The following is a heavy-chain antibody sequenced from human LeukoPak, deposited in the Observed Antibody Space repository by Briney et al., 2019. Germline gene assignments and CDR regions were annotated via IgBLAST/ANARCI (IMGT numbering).Heavy chain of an antibody. Sequence: QSGGSLRLSCTASGFTFGDYAMTWVRQAPGKGLEWVGFIRTKANGGTTEYAASVKGRFTISRDDSKIIAYLQMNSLKIEDTAVYYCTRRYYDSGTYYSFDSWGQGTLVTVSS. J-gene: IGHJ4*02. V-gene: IGHV3-49*04. D-gene: IGHD3-22*01. CDR1: GFTFGDYA. CDR2: IRTKANGGTT. CDR3: TRRYYDSGTYYSFDS.